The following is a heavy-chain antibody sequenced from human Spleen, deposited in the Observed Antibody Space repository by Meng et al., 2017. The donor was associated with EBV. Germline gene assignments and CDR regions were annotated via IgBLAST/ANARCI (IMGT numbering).Heavy chain of an antibody. Sequence: VELQESGPGLVKPSQTLSLTCAVSGDSISGGGNYWSWIRQPPGKGLEWLGYIYFSGSTYYNPSLRSRITISLDTSDNHFSLKLTSVTAADTAVYYCAGRDHAPLYWGQGALVTVFS. D-gene: IGHD1-14*01. J-gene: IGHJ4*02. V-gene: IGHV4-30-4*01. CDR1: GDSISGGGNY. CDR2: IYFSGST. CDR3: AGRDHAPLY.